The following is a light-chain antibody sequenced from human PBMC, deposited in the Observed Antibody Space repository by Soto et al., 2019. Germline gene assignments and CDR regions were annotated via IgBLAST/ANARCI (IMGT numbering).Light chain of an antibody. Sequence: DIQMTQSPSTMSGSVGDRVTITCRASHTISSWLAWYQQKPGKAPKLLIYKASTLKSGVPSRFSGSGSGTEFTLTISSLQPDDFATHYCQHYNSYSEAFGQGTKVDI. J-gene: IGKJ1*01. CDR2: KAS. CDR1: HTISSW. CDR3: QHYNSYSEA. V-gene: IGKV1-5*03.